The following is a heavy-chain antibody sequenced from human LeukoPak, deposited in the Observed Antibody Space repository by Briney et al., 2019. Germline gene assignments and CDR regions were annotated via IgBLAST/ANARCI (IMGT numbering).Heavy chain of an antibody. CDR2: ISGSGGST. Sequence: GGSLRLSCAASGFTFSSYAMSWVRQAPGKGLEWVSAISGSGGSTYYADSVKGRFTISRDNSKNTLYQQMNSLRAEDTAVYYCAKSVAGTSATYGMDVWGQGTTVTVSS. J-gene: IGHJ6*02. V-gene: IGHV3-23*01. CDR3: AKSVAGTSATYGMDV. D-gene: IGHD6-19*01. CDR1: GFTFSSYA.